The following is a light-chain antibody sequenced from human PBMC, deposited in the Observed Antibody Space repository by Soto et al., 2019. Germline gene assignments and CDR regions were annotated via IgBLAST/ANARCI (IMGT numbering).Light chain of an antibody. Sequence: QSVLTQPASVSGSPGQSITISCTGTSSDVGGYNYVSWYQQHPGKAPKLMIYEVSNQPSGVSNRFSGSKSGNTASLTISGLKAEDEADYYCSSYTSSSTLVFGGGTKLTVL. V-gene: IGLV2-14*01. CDR2: EVS. CDR3: SSYTSSSTLV. J-gene: IGLJ3*02. CDR1: SSDVGGYNY.